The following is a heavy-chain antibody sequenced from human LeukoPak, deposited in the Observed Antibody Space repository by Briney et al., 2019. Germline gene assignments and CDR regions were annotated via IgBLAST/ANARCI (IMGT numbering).Heavy chain of an antibody. CDR1: GGSISSGGYY. CDR2: INHSGST. V-gene: IGHV4-39*07. D-gene: IGHD2-21*02. CDR3: ARRYGGNSSSYDY. Sequence: PSETLSLTCTVSGGSISSGGYYWSWIRQHPGKGLEWIGEINHSGSTNYNPSLKSRVTISVDTSKNQFSLKLSSVTAADTAVYYCARRYGGNSSSYDYWGQGTLVTVSS. J-gene: IGHJ4*02.